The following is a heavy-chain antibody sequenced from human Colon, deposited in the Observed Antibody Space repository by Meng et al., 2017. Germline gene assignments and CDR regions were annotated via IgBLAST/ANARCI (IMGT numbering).Heavy chain of an antibody. CDR2: ISSDGSYI. Sequence: GESLKISCAASGFTFSTYSMNWVRQAPGKGLEWASSISSDGSYIYYADSVKGRFTISRDNAKNSLYLQMNSLRAEDTAVYYCARDMSSGWTDYYYFDYWGQGTLVTVSS. D-gene: IGHD6-19*01. CDR3: ARDMSSGWTDYYYFDY. V-gene: IGHV3-21*01. J-gene: IGHJ4*02. CDR1: GFTFSTYS.